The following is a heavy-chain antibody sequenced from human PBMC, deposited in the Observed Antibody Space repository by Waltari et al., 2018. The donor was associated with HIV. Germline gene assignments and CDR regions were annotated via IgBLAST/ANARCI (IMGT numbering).Heavy chain of an antibody. V-gene: IGHV4-39*01. D-gene: IGHD5-18*01. CDR3: ARRHVDTALVRWGLDD. J-gene: IGHJ4*02. Sequence: QLQLQESGPGLVKPSETLSLTCTVSGGSISRSSSFWGWIRQPPGNGLEWMGSIYYRGSTYYNPSLKSRVTISVDTPKNQFSLILSSVTAADTAVYYCARRHVDTALVRWGLDDWGQGTLVTVSS. CDR1: GGSISRSSSF. CDR2: IYYRGST.